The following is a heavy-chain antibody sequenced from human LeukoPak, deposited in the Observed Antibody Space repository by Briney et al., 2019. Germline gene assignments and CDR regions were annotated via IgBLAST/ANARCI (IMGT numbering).Heavy chain of an antibody. CDR2: IGGGGTP. V-gene: IGHV3-23*01. D-gene: IGHD6-19*01. J-gene: IGHJ4*02. CDR3: AKDDHGGSGWRDYFDQ. CDR1: GLTFSSYG. Sequence: GGSLRLSCAASGLTFSSYGMHWVRQAPGRGLEWVSAIGGGGTPYYADSVKGRFTISRDNAMNTLYLQMNSLRAEDTAVYYCAKDDHGGSGWRDYFDQWGQGTLVTVSS.